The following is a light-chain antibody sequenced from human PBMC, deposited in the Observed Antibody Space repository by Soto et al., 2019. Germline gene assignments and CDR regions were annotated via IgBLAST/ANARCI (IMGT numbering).Light chain of an antibody. V-gene: IGLV2-11*02. CDR1: GSDVGAYNY. Sequence: QSVLTQPRSVSGSPGHSVTMCCTGTGSDVGAYNYVSWYQQHPGKAPKLMIFDVTKRPSGVPDRFSGSKSGNTASLTISGLQAEDEADYYCCSYATTHTFFVFGTGTKVTVL. CDR2: DVT. J-gene: IGLJ1*01. CDR3: CSYATTHTFFV.